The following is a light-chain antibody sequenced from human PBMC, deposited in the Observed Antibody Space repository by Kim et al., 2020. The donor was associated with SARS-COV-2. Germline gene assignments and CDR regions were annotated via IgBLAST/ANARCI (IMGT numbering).Light chain of an antibody. Sequence: PSVGDRVSITCRASQSVSGWLAWYQQRPGRDPKVLIYDAFTLESGVPSRFSGRGSGTEFTLTISSLQPVDFATDYCQQYDNYPWTFGQGTKVDIK. V-gene: IGKV1-5*01. CDR1: QSVSGW. CDR2: DAF. J-gene: IGKJ1*01. CDR3: QQYDNYPWT.